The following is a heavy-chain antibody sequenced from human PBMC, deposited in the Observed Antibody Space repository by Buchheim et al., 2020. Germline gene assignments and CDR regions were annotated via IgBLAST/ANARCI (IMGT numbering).Heavy chain of an antibody. J-gene: IGHJ5*02. Sequence: QVQLVESGGGVVQPGRSLRLSCAASGFTFSSYGMHWVRQAPGKGLEWVAVIWYDGSNKYYADSVKGRFTISRDNAKNTLYLQMNSLSPEDTAVYFCARGIAATANPNWFDPWGQGTL. CDR1: GFTFSSYG. CDR3: ARGIAATANPNWFDP. CDR2: IWYDGSNK. V-gene: IGHV3-33*03. D-gene: IGHD6-25*01.